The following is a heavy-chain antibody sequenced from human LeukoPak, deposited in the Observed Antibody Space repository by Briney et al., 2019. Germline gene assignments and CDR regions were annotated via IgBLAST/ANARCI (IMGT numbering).Heavy chain of an antibody. CDR3: ARVSPVGWSGYWNAFDI. J-gene: IGHJ3*02. Sequence: ASVKVSCKASGGTFSSYAISWVRQAPGQGLEWMGGIIPIFGTANYAQKFQGRVAITTDESTSTAYMELSSLRSEDTAVYHCARVSPVGWSGYWNAFDIWGQGTMVTVSS. CDR2: IIPIFGTA. CDR1: GGTFSSYA. V-gene: IGHV1-69*05. D-gene: IGHD3-3*01.